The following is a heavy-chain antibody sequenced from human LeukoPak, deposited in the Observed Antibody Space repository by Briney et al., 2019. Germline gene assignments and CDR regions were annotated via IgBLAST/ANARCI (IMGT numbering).Heavy chain of an antibody. D-gene: IGHD3-22*01. Sequence: SETLSLTCTVSGGSISSSSYYWGWIRQPPGKGLEWIGSIYYSGSTYYNPSLKSRVTISVDTSKNQFSLKLSSVTAADTAVYYCARHGGAMIVVASVGGMDVWGQGTTVTVSS. V-gene: IGHV4-39*01. CDR3: ARHGGAMIVVASVGGMDV. CDR2: IYYSGST. CDR1: GGSISSSSYY. J-gene: IGHJ6*02.